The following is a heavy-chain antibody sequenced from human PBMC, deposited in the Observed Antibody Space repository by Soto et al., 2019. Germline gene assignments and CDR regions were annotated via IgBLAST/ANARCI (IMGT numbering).Heavy chain of an antibody. V-gene: IGHV2-26*01. Sequence: QVTLKESGPVLVKPTETLTLTCTVSGFSLSNARMGVSWIRQPPGKALEWLAHIFSNDEKSYSTSLKSRLTISKDTSKSQVVLTMTNMDPVDTATYYCARTPPSTILGVVITQRNWFDPWGQGTLVTVSS. D-gene: IGHD3-3*01. J-gene: IGHJ5*02. CDR2: IFSNDEK. CDR1: GFSLSNARMG. CDR3: ARTPPSTILGVVITQRNWFDP.